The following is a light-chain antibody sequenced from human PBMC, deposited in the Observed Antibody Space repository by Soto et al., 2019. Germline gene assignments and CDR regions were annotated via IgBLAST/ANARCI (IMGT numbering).Light chain of an antibody. Sequence: QSVLTQPASVSGSLGQSITMSCTGTSTDIGGYNFVSWYQQHPDNAPKLLIYEVTNRPSGVSNRFSGSKSGNTASLTISGLQAEDEADYYCSSYTSTGTPVFGTGTKVTVL. J-gene: IGLJ1*01. CDR3: SSYTSTGTPV. V-gene: IGLV2-14*01. CDR2: EVT. CDR1: STDIGGYNF.